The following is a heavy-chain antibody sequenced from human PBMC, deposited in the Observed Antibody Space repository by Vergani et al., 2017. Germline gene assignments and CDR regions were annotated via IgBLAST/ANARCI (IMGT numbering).Heavy chain of an antibody. D-gene: IGHD6-13*01. CDR3: VRDPLYSTSWPILVLDMDV. V-gene: IGHV4-61*02. CDR2: FYTGGGT. CDR1: GGSFSSGSFY. J-gene: IGHJ6*02. Sequence: QVQLQESGPGLVRPSQTLSLTCTVSGGSFSSGSFYWSWFRPPAGKGLEWIGRFYTGGGTSYNPSLKSRVTISVDTSKNQFSLQLSSVTAADTAVYYCVRDPLYSTSWPILVLDMDVWGQGTTVTVSS.